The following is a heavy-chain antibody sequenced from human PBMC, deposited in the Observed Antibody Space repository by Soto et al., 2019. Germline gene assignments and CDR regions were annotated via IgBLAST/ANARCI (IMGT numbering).Heavy chain of an antibody. D-gene: IGHD3-22*01. J-gene: IGHJ6*02. V-gene: IGHV1-69*01. CDR2: IITIFGTA. CDR1: GGTFSSYA. Sequence: QVQLVQSGAEVKKPGSSVKVSCKASGGTFSSYAISWVRQAHGQGLEWMGGIITIFGTANYAQKFQGRVTITADESTSTAYTELSSLRSEDTAVYYCARANYCDSSGYYPKGRDPYGMDVWGQGTTVTVSS. CDR3: ARANYCDSSGYYPKGRDPYGMDV.